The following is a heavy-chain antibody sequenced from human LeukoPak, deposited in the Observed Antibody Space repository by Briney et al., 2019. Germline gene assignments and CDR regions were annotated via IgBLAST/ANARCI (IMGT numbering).Heavy chain of an antibody. J-gene: IGHJ5*02. CDR1: GYSFTSYW. CDR3: ARRQGQQLADNWFDP. D-gene: IGHD6-13*01. CDR2: IYPGDSDT. Sequence: GESLKISCRGSGYSFTSYWIGWVRQMPGKGLEWMGIIYPGDSDTRYSPSFQGQVTISADKSISTAYLQWSSLKASDTAMYYCARRQGQQLADNWFDPWGQGTLVTVSS. V-gene: IGHV5-51*01.